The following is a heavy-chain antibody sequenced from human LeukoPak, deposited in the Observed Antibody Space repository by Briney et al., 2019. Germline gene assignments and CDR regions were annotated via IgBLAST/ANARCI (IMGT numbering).Heavy chain of an antibody. CDR3: ARDAYCGGDCYSYYFDY. J-gene: IGHJ4*02. CDR1: GFTFSSYG. V-gene: IGHV3-30*03. Sequence: PGGSLRLSCAASGFTFSSYGMHWVRQAPGKGLEWVAVISYDGSNKYYADSVKGRFTISRDNSKNTLYLQMNSLRAEDTAVYYCARDAYCGGDCYSYYFDYWGQGTLVTVSS. CDR2: ISYDGSNK. D-gene: IGHD2-21*02.